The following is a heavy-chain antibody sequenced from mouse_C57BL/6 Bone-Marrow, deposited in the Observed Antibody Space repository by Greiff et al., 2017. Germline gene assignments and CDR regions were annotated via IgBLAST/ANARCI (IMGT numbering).Heavy chain of an antibody. D-gene: IGHD1-1*01. V-gene: IGHV1-80*01. Sequence: VQLQQSGAELVKPGASVKISCKASGYAFSSYWMNWVKQRPGTGLEWIGQIYPGDGDTNYNGKFKGKATLTADKSSSTAYMQLSSLTSEDSAVYFCARWVTTVVAPGLAYWGQGTLVTVSA. CDR3: ARWVTTVVAPGLAY. CDR2: IYPGDGDT. CDR1: GYAFSSYW. J-gene: IGHJ3*01.